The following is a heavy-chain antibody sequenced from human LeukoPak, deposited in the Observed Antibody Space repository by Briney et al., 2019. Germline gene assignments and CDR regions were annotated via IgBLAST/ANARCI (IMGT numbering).Heavy chain of an antibody. CDR2: IYSGGST. D-gene: IGHD3-22*01. V-gene: IGHV3-66*01. Sequence: GSLRLSCAASGFTVSSNYMSWVRQAPGKGLEWVSVIYSGGSTYYADSVKGRFTISRDNSKNTLYLQMNSLRAEDTAVYYCARDTYYYDSSGYYHNDYWGQGTLVTVSS. CDR3: ARDTYYYDSSGYYHNDY. CDR1: GFTVSSNY. J-gene: IGHJ4*02.